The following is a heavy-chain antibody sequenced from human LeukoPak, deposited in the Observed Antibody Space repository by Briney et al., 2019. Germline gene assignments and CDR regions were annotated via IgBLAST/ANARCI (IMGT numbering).Heavy chain of an antibody. CDR2: ISRSGGST. D-gene: IGHD3-10*01. J-gene: IGHJ5*02. Sequence: PGGSLRLSCAASGFTFSSYAMSWVRQAPGKGLEWVSAISRSGGSTYYADSVKGRFTISRDNSKNTLYLQMNSLRAEDTAVYYCAREMEYYYGSGSYYLWGQGTLVTVSS. V-gene: IGHV3-23*01. CDR1: GFTFSSYA. CDR3: AREMEYYYGSGSYYL.